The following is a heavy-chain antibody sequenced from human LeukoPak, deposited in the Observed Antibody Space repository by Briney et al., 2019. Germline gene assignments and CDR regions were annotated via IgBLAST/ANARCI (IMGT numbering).Heavy chain of an antibody. V-gene: IGHV3-53*01. Sequence: GGSLRLSCAASGITVSSKYMSWVRQAPGKGLEWVSVMQSGGSTYYADSVKGRFTISRDNAKNSLYLQMNSLRAEDTAVYYCARDTYYDFWSGYLTPFDYWGQGTLVTVSS. CDR3: ARDTYYDFWSGYLTPFDY. CDR2: MQSGGST. D-gene: IGHD3-3*01. J-gene: IGHJ4*02. CDR1: GITVSSKY.